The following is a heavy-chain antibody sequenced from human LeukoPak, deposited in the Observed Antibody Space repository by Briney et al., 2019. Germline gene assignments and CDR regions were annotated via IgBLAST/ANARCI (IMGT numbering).Heavy chain of an antibody. V-gene: IGHV4-59*01. CDR3: AXXXXXTLRPSDAFDI. CDR2: IYYSGST. Sequence: PSETLSLTCTVSGGSISSYYWSWIRQPPGKGLEWIGYIYYSGSTYYNPSLKSRVTISVDTSKNQFSLKLSSVTAADTAVYYCAXXXXXTLRPSDAFDIWGQGTMVXVSS. D-gene: IGHD3-16*01. J-gene: IGHJ3*02. CDR1: GGSISSYY.